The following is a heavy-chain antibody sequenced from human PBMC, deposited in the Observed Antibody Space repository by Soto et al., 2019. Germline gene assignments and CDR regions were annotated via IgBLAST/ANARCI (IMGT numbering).Heavy chain of an antibody. CDR2: ISYSGRT. V-gene: IGHV4-31*11. Sequence: QVQLQESGPGLVKPSQTLSLTCAVSGGSISGNGYYWNWIRQHPGKGLEWMGYISYSGRTFYSPSLNIRVTESLDTSKNQFSLKLSSVTAADTAIYYCARGSIFGVVLNAFDIWGQGTMVAVSS. J-gene: IGHJ3*02. D-gene: IGHD3-3*01. CDR1: GGSISGNGYY. CDR3: ARGSIFGVVLNAFDI.